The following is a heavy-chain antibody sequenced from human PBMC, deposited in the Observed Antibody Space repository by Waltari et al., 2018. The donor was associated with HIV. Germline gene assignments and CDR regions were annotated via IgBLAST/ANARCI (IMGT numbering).Heavy chain of an antibody. CDR1: GFSFSSFS. CDR2: ISNRSDFI. CDR3: ASLPTEGQPPRVF. V-gene: IGHV3-21*06. D-gene: IGHD5-18*01. Sequence: EVHLVESGGGLVKPGGSLRLAGTASGFSFSSFSMNWVRQVPGKGLEWVSAISNRSDFINYADSVKGRFTIYRDNAANSLYLQMNALRNEDTAVYFCASLPTEGQPPRVFWGQGIIVTVSS. J-gene: IGHJ4*02.